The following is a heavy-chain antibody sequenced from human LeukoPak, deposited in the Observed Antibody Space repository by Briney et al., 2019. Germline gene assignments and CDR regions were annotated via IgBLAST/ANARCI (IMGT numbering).Heavy chain of an antibody. D-gene: IGHD3-10*01. CDR1: GYTFTGYY. CDR3: ARDGSGSYYGGSDY. V-gene: IGHV1-2*02. Sequence: SVKVSRKASGYTFTGYYMYWVRQAPGQGLEWIGWINPNSGDTNYAQKFQGRVTMTRDTSIFTAYMELSSLRSDDTAVYYCARDGSGSYYGGSDYWGQGTLVTVSS. CDR2: INPNSGDT. J-gene: IGHJ4*02.